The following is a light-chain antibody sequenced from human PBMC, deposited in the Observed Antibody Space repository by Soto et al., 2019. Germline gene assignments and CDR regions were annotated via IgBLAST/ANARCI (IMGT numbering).Light chain of an antibody. J-gene: IGLJ2*01. Sequence: QSALTQPASVSGSPGQSITISCTGTSSDIGGYNHVSWYQHHPGKAPKVLIYDVSRRPSEVSDRFSGSKSGNTASLTISGLQADDEADYYCRSRTSTSTRVFGGGTKVTVL. CDR1: SSDIGGYNH. CDR2: DVS. CDR3: RSRTSTSTRV. V-gene: IGLV2-14*03.